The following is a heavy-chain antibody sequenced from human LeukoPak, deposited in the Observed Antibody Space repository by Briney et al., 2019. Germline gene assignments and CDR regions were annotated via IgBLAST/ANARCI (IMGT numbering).Heavy chain of an antibody. J-gene: IGHJ4*02. CDR1: GFTFSSYG. Sequence: GGSLRLSCAASGFTFSSYGMHWVRQAPGKGLEWVAVTWYDGSNKYYADSVKGRFTISRDNSKNTLYLQMNSLRAEDTAVYYCAGSAKGYYATYWGQGTLVTVSS. CDR2: TWYDGSNK. D-gene: IGHD2-2*01. CDR3: AGSAKGYYATY. V-gene: IGHV3-33*01.